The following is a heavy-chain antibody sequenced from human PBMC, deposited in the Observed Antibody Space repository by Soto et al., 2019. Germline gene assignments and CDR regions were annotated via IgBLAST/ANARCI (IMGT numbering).Heavy chain of an antibody. CDR1: GYTFTSYG. Sequence: ASGKVSCDASGYTFTSYGISWVRQAPGQGLEWMGWISAYNGNTNYAQKLQGRGTMTTDTSTSTAYMELRRLRSDDTAVYYCARDVDIATFFYLYGMDVWGQVTPVP. V-gene: IGHV1-18*01. D-gene: IGHD5-12*01. CDR2: ISAYNGNT. J-gene: IGHJ6*02. CDR3: ARDVDIATFFYLYGMDV.